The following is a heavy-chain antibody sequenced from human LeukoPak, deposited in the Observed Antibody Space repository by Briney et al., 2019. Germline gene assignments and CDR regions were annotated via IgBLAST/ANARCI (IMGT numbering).Heavy chain of an antibody. CDR3: ASLDYYGSGYTFDY. D-gene: IGHD3-10*01. CDR2: IYYSGST. CDR1: GGSISSYY. J-gene: IGHJ4*02. V-gene: IGHV4-59*01. Sequence: SETLSLTCTVSGGSISSYYWSWIRQPPGKGLEWIGYIYYSGSTNYNPSLKSRVTISVDTSKNQFSLKLSSVTAADRAVYYCASLDYYGSGYTFDYWGQGTLVTVSS.